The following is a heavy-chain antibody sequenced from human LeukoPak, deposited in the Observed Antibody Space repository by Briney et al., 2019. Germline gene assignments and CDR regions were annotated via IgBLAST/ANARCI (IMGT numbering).Heavy chain of an antibody. CDR1: GGSISSGGYS. V-gene: IGHV4-30-2*01. CDR2: IYHSGST. Sequence: SQTLPLTCAVSGGSISSGGYSWSWIRQPPGKGLEWIGYIYHSGSTYYNPSLKSRVTISVDRSKNQFSLKLSSVTAADTAVYYCARSWAGMYYPFYYFDYWGQGTLVSVSS. CDR3: ARSWAGMYYPFYYFDY. D-gene: IGHD1-26*01. J-gene: IGHJ4*02.